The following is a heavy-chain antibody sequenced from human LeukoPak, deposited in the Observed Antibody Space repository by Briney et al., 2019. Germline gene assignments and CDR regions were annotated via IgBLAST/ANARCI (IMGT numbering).Heavy chain of an antibody. D-gene: IGHD2-2*01. J-gene: IGHJ5*02. V-gene: IGHV1-18*01. CDR2: ISAYNGNT. CDR3: ARLVVVPAALGGGNWFDP. CDR1: GYTFTSYG. Sequence: ASVKVSCKASGYTFTSYGISWVRQAPGQGLEWMGWISAYNGNTNYAQKLQGRVTMTTDTSTSTAYMELRSLRSDDTAVYYCARLVVVPAALGGGNWFDPWGQGTLVTVSS.